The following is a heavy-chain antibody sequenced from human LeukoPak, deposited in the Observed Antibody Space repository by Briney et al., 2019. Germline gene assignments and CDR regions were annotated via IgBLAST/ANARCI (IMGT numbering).Heavy chain of an antibody. V-gene: IGHV3-74*01. CDR2: INSDGSST. D-gene: IGHD2-21*01. CDR1: GFTFSSYW. Sequence: PGGSLRLSCAASGFTFSSYWMHWVRHGPGKGLVWVSRINSDGSSTSYADSVKGRFTISRDNAKNTLYLQMNSLRAEDTAVYYCARGAYCGGDCPLPLSLYWGQGTLVTVSS. CDR3: ARGAYCGGDCPLPLSLY. J-gene: IGHJ4*02.